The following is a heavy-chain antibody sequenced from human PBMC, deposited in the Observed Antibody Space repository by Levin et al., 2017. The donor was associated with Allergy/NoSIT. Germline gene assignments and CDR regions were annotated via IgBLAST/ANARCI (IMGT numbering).Heavy chain of an antibody. Sequence: SQTLSLTCTVSGGSISSISTSTYYWGWIRRPPGKGLEWIGSIYYGGSTYYNPSLKSRAIISVESSVDTSKNQFSLRVNSVTAADTAVYYCAREFCSGGSCFRNWYFDLWGRGTLVSVSS. CDR2: IYYGGST. J-gene: IGHJ2*01. V-gene: IGHV4-39*07. CDR1: GGSISSISTSTYY. D-gene: IGHD2-15*01. CDR3: AREFCSGGSCFRNWYFDL.